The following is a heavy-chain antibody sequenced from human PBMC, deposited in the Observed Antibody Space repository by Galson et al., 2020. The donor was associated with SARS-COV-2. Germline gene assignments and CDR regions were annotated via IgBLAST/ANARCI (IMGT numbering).Heavy chain of an antibody. D-gene: IGHD2-15*01. J-gene: IGHJ6*02. CDR1: GFSDSSNY. CDR3: ARDYSESIV. V-gene: IGHV3-53*01. CDR2: IYRGGST. Sequence: GESLKISCAASGFSDSSNYMSWVRQAPGKGMEWVSIIYRGGSTFYADSVQGRFTISRDNSKNTLYLQMNSLRAEDTAVYYCARDYSESIVWGQGTAVTVSS.